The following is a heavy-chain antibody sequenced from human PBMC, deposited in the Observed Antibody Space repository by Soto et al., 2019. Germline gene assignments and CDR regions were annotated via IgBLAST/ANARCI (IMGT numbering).Heavy chain of an antibody. V-gene: IGHV4-4*07. CDR3: ARDYYDSSGYYRYPDY. D-gene: IGHD3-22*01. CDR1: GGSISSYY. Sequence: SETLSLTCTVSGGSISSYYWSWIRQPAGKGLEWIGRIYTSGSTNYNPSLKSRVTMSVDTSKNQFSLKLSSVTAADTAVYYCARDYYDSSGYYRYPDYWGQGTLVTSPQ. CDR2: IYTSGST. J-gene: IGHJ4*02.